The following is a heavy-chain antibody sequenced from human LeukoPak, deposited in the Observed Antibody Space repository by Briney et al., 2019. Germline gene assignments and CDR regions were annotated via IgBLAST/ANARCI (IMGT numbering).Heavy chain of an antibody. J-gene: IGHJ4*02. V-gene: IGHV4-39*07. D-gene: IGHD3-22*01. CDR1: GGSISSSSYY. Sequence: SETLSLTCTVSGGSISSSSYYWGWIRQPPGKGLEWIGSIYYSGSTYYNPSLKSRVIISVDTSKNQFSLKLSSVTAADTAVYYCARERSPAYYDSSGYFAFDYWGQGTLVTVSS. CDR2: IYYSGST. CDR3: ARERSPAYYDSSGYFAFDY.